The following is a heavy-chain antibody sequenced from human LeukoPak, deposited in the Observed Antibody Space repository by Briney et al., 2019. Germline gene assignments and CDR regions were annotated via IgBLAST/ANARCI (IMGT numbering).Heavy chain of an antibody. V-gene: IGHV3-30*04. CDR1: GFTFSSHA. D-gene: IGHD1-14*01. J-gene: IGHJ4*02. Sequence: GRSLRLSCAASGFTFSSHAMHWVRQAPGKGLEWVAVISYDGSNKYYADSVKGRFSISRDNSKSTVYLEMNSLRAEDTAVYYCANKPNRDSFENWGQGTLVTVSS. CDR2: ISYDGSNK. CDR3: ANKPNRDSFEN.